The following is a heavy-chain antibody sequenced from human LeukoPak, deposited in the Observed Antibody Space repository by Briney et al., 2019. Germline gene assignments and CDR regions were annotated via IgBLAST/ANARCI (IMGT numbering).Heavy chain of an antibody. CDR1: GDSISNSNSY. CDR2: VYYSGIT. D-gene: IGHD4-17*01. Sequence: SGTLSLTCTVSGDSISNSNSYWVWIRQAPGKGLEWIGSVYYSGITQYNPSLKSRVTVSADTSKSQFSLRVNSVTAADTAVYYCAKDPPGYGDGMYYFDYWGQGTLVTVSS. J-gene: IGHJ4*02. V-gene: IGHV4-39*07. CDR3: AKDPPGYGDGMYYFDY.